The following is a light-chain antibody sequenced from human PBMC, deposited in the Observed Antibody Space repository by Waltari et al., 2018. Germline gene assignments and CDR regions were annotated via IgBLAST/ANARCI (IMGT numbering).Light chain of an antibody. CDR1: QSISKY. V-gene: IGKV3-20*01. J-gene: IGKJ1*01. CDR3: QNHERLPAT. CDR2: AAS. Sequence: VLIKSPGTLPLSPGEHAPLSCRASQSISKYLVWYQQRPGHAPRLLIYAASTRATGVPDRFSGSGYGTDFTLTISRLEPEDFAVYYCQNHERLPATFGQGTKVEIK.